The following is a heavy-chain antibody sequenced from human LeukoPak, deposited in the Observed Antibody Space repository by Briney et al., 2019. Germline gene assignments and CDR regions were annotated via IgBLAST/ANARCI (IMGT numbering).Heavy chain of an antibody. CDR3: ARLLFGVVIPYYFDY. J-gene: IGHJ4*02. CDR1: GYSFTSYW. Sequence: GESLKISCKGSGYSFTSYWIGWVRQMPGKGLEWMGIIYPGDSDTRYSPSFQGQVTISADKSISTAYLQWSSLKASDTAMYYCARLLFGVVIPYYFDYWGQGTLVTVSS. D-gene: IGHD3-3*01. CDR2: IYPGDSDT. V-gene: IGHV5-51*01.